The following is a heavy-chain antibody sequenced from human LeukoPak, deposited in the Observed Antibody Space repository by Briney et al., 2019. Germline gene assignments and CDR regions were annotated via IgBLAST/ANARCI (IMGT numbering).Heavy chain of an antibody. V-gene: IGHV3-23*01. J-gene: IGHJ4*02. CDR1: GFTFSSFA. CDR3: AKGGSGTQRITKRKFDY. Sequence: GGSLRLSCAASGFTFSSFAMSWVRQAPGQGLEWVSAISDNSGNTYYADSVKGRFTISRDNSENTLYLQMNSLRAEDTAVYYCAKGGSGTQRITKRKFDYWGQGTLVTVSS. CDR2: ISDNSGNT. D-gene: IGHD3-10*01.